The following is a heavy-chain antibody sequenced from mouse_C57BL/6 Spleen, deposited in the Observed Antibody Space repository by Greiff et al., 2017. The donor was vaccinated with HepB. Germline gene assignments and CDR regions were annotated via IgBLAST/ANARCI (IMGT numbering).Heavy chain of an antibody. CDR2: IWRGGST. V-gene: IGHV2-5*01. Sequence: VKLVESGPGLVQPSQSLSITCTVSGFSLTSYGVHWVRQSPGKGLEWLGVIWRGGSTDYNAAFMSRLSITKDNSKSQVFFKMNSLQADDTAIYYCAKEGAVTTDSYYYAMDYWGQGTSVTVSS. D-gene: IGHD2-12*01. J-gene: IGHJ4*01. CDR1: GFSLTSYG. CDR3: AKEGAVTTDSYYYAMDY.